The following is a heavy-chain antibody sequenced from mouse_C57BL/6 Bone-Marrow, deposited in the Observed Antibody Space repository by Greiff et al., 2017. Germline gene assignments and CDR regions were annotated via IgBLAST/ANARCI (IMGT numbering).Heavy chain of an antibody. Sequence: EVMLVESGGGLVKPGGSLKLSCAASGFTFSDYGMHWVRQAPEKGLEWVAYISSGSSTIYYADTVKGRFTISRDNAKHTLFLQMTSLRSEDTAMYYCARDYYGSSYVRGWYFDVWGTGTTVTVSS. D-gene: IGHD1-1*01. CDR1: GFTFSDYG. CDR3: ARDYYGSSYVRGWYFDV. CDR2: ISSGSSTI. V-gene: IGHV5-17*01. J-gene: IGHJ1*03.